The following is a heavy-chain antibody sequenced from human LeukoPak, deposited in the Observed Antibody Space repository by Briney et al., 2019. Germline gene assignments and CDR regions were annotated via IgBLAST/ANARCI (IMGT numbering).Heavy chain of an antibody. D-gene: IGHD6-25*01. CDR1: GFSFSSYT. J-gene: IGHJ6*03. V-gene: IGHV3-21*01. CDR3: ASPATYYYYYMDV. CDR2: ISSSSNYI. Sequence: GGSLRLSCAASGFSFSSYTMNWVRQAPGKGLEWVSSISSSSNYIYYADSVKGRFTISRDNADNSLYLQMSRLRAEDTAVYYCASPATYYYYYMDVWGKGTTVTVSS.